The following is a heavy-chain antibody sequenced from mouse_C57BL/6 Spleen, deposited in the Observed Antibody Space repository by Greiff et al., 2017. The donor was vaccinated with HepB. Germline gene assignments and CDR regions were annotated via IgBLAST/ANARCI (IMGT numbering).Heavy chain of an antibody. CDR3: ARARLYDYDREIDY. CDR1: GYSITSGYY. V-gene: IGHV3-6*01. CDR2: ISYDGSN. Sequence: EVKVEESGPGLVKPSQSLSLTCSVTGYSITSGYYWNWIRQFPGNKLEWMGYISYDGSNNYNPSLKNRISITRDTSKNQFFLKLNSVTTEDTATYYCARARLYDYDREIDYWGQGTTLTVSS. D-gene: IGHD2-4*01. J-gene: IGHJ2*01.